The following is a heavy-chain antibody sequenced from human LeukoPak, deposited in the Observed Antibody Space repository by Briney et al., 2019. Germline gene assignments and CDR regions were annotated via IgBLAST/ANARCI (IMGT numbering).Heavy chain of an antibody. Sequence: PGGSLRLSCVGSGFTFSSYGMHWVRQAAGKGLEWVAFIRHDGSNEYYADSVKGRFTVSRDNSKNTLYLQMNSLRAEDTAVYYCAGGGCSSTNCPFDYWGQGTLVTVSS. D-gene: IGHD2-2*01. CDR2: IRHDGSNE. CDR3: AGGGCSSTNCPFDY. CDR1: GFTFSSYG. J-gene: IGHJ4*02. V-gene: IGHV3-30*02.